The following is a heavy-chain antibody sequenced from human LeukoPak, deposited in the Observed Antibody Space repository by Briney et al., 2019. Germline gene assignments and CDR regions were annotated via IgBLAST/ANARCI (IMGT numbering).Heavy chain of an antibody. J-gene: IGHJ1*01. CDR2: INSNGSVT. D-gene: IGHD3-10*01. CDR3: AKDLMRDRWFGES. V-gene: IGHV3-74*01. CDR1: GFTFSNYW. Sequence: GGSLRLSCAASGFTFSNYWMHWVRQAPGKGLVWVSRINSNGSVTTYADSVKGRFTISRDTSTLYLQMNSLRVEDTAVYYCAKDLMRDRWFGESWGQGTLVTVSS.